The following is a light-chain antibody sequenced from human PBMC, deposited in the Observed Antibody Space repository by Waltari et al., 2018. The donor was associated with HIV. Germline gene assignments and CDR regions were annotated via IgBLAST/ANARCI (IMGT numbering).Light chain of an antibody. CDR2: GNN. CDR3: QSYDSSLTAVI. V-gene: IGLV1-40*01. CDR1: TSNIETPSD. J-gene: IGLJ2*01. Sequence: QSVLTPPPSVSGAPGQSVSLSCTGTTSNIETPSDVPWYQQLPGAAPKLLVYGNNNRPSGVPARFSGSKSGTSASLAITGLQSEDEAFYYCQSYDSSLTAVIFGGGTKLTVL.